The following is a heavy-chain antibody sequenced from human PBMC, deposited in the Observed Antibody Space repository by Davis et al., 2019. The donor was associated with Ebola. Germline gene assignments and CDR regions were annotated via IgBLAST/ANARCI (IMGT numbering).Heavy chain of an antibody. CDR2: IYHSGST. CDR3: ARACSGGSCYYYYGMDV. V-gene: IGHV4-30-2*01. D-gene: IGHD2-15*01. J-gene: IGHJ6*04. Sequence: SETLSLTCTVSGGSISSSSYSWSWIRQPPGKGLEWIGYIYHSGSTYYNPSLKSRVTISVDRSKNQFSLKLSSVTAADTAVYYCARACSGGSCYYYYGMDVWGKGTTVTVSS. CDR1: GGSISSSSYS.